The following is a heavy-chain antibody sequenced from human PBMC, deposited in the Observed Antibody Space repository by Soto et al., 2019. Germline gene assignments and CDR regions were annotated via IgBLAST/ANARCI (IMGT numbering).Heavy chain of an antibody. CDR3: ARDHDASGSYHYSLDV. CDR2: IYHTGNT. J-gene: IGHJ6*02. D-gene: IGHD3-22*01. Sequence: SETLSLTCAVSDYSISSGYYWGWIRQPPGKGPLWIGSIYHTGNTYYHPSLRSRVTISVDTSKNQIFLKLTSVTAADTAVYYCARDHDASGSYHYSLDVWGQGNTVTVS. CDR1: DYSISSGYY. V-gene: IGHV4-38-2*02.